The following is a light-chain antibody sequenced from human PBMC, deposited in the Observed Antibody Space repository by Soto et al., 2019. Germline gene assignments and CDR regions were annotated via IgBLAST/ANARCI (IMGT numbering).Light chain of an antibody. CDR2: DAF. CDR1: QFIPIH. J-gene: IGKJ5*01. V-gene: IGKV3-11*01. Sequence: VLTQSPPTLSLSPGERATLSCRASQFIPIHLAWYQQKPGQPPRLLIYDAFNRAAGIQARFSGSGSGTDSTLTIRSLEPEDFAVYYCKQRSNWRTFGQGTRLEIK. CDR3: KQRSNWRT.